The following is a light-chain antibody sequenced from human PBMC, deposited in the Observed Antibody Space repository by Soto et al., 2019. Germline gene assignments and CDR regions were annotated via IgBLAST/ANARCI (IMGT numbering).Light chain of an antibody. CDR1: QGVNRW. V-gene: IGKV1-12*01. CDR2: AAS. J-gene: IGKJ1*01. CDR3: QHTNSFPRT. Sequence: DIQMTQSPSSVAASVGERVTLTCRASQGVNRWLAWYQQKPGKAPKVLIYAASSLQSGVPSRFSGSGSPTDFTLTISSLQPEDFATYYCQHTNSFPRTFGQGTKVEI.